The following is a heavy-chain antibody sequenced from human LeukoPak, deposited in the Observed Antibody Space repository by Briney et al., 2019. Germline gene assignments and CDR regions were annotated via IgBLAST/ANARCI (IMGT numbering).Heavy chain of an antibody. Sequence: GESLRLSCAASRFTFSSYRMNWIRQAPGKGLEWVSYISSASNTIYYADSVKGRFTISRDNAKNSLYLQMNSLRAEDTAMYYCARDGWFGDYNWFDPWGQGTLVTVSS. J-gene: IGHJ5*02. V-gene: IGHV3-48*01. D-gene: IGHD3-10*01. CDR1: RFTFSSYR. CDR2: ISSASNTI. CDR3: ARDGWFGDYNWFDP.